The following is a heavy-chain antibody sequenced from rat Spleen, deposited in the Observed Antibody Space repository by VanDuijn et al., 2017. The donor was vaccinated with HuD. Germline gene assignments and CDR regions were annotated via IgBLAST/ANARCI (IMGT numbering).Heavy chain of an antibody. CDR2: MWSGGST. D-gene: IGHD1-4*01. J-gene: IGHJ3*01. V-gene: IGHV2-45*01. Sequence: QVQLMESGPGLVQPSETLSLTCTVSGFSLTSYNVHWVRQPPGKGLEWMGIMWSGGSTDYNSLLKSRLSISRNTSKSQVFLNVNSLQTEDTATYFCIRESLPGYNSHWFVYWGQGTLVTVSS. CDR1: GFSLTSYN. CDR3: IRESLPGYNSHWFVY.